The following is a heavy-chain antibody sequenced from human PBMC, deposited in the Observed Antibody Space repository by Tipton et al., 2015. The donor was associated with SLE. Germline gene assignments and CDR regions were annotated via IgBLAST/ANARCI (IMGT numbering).Heavy chain of an antibody. CDR1: GDSISSSGYY. V-gene: IGHV4-39*01. CDR2: IYDNGNT. Sequence: TLSLTCTVSGDSISSSGYYWVWIRQPPGKGLEWVGSIYDNGNTYYNPSLKSRATISADTSKNLFSLKVTSVTAADSAVYYCARHPRHITASGTFPKAGSQYWGQGTLVTVSS. D-gene: IGHD3-10*01. CDR3: ARHPRHITASGTFPKAGSQY. J-gene: IGHJ1*01.